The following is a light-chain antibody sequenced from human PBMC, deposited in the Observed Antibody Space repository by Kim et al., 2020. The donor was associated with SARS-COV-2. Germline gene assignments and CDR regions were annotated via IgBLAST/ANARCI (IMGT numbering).Light chain of an antibody. CDR1: QGISRS. V-gene: IGKV1-5*03. CDR2: QAS. J-gene: IGKJ1*01. Sequence: DIQMTQSPSALSASVGDRVTITCRASQGISRSLAWYQQKLGEPPKLLIFQASSLESGAPSRYSGSGSGTEFTLTISSLQPDDCATYYCQQYGSYWTFGQGTKVDIK. CDR3: QQYGSYWT.